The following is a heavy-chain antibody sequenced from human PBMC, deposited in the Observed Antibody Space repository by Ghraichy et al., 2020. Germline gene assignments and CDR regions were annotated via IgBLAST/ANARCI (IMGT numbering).Heavy chain of an antibody. CDR1: GGSINNYY. CDR3: ARLRGTSGPYDAFDL. V-gene: IGHV4-59*01. CDR2: IYYSGST. D-gene: IGHD3-10*01. J-gene: IGHJ3*01. Sequence: SETLSLTCTVSGGSINNYYWSWIRQPPGKKLEWLGHIYYSGSTIYNPSLKSRVTILVDTSKNQFSLKLTSVTETDTAVYFCARLRGTSGPYDAFDLWGQGTMVTVSS.